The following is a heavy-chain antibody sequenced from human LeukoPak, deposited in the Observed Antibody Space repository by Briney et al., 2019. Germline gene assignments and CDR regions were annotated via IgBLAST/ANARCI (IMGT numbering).Heavy chain of an antibody. CDR1: GGSFSGYY. CDR2: INHSGSA. J-gene: IGHJ4*02. D-gene: IGHD3-22*01. Sequence: SETLSLTCAVYGGSFSGYYWSWIRQTAGKGLEWIGGINHSGSAKYNPSLKSRVSISVALSKNQFSLDLSSVTAADTAVYYCANGQALYSDASGYYAGGFYYFDKWGQGTLVTVSS. CDR3: ANGQALYSDASGYYAGGFYYFDK. V-gene: IGHV4-34*01.